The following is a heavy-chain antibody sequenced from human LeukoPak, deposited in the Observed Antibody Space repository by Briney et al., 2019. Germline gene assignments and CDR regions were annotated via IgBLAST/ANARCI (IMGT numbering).Heavy chain of an antibody. CDR2: ISYDGSDQ. J-gene: IGHJ6*02. V-gene: IGHV3-30*12. CDR1: GFTFSSYG. D-gene: IGHD3-9*01. CDR3: ARASGTYYDILTGYPYYYYYGMDV. Sequence: GGSLRLSCAASGFTFSSYGVHWVRQAPGKGLDWVSIISYDGSDQYYADSVKGRFTISRDNSKNTLYLQMNSLRAEDTAVYYCARASGTYYDILTGYPYYYYYGMDVWGQGTTVTVSS.